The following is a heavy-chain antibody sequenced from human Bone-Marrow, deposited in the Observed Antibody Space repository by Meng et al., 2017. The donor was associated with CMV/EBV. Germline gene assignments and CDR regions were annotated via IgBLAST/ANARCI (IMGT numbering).Heavy chain of an antibody. D-gene: IGHD1-14*01. CDR3: ARGYVRFDY. CDR2: IKQDGSEK. CDR1: GFTFSDYY. V-gene: IGHV3-7*01. Sequence: LSLTCAASGFTFSDYYMSWIRQAPGKGLEWVANIKQDGSEKYYVDSVKGRFTISRDNAKNSLYLQMNSLRAEDTAVYYCARGYVRFDYWGQGTLVTVSS. J-gene: IGHJ4*02.